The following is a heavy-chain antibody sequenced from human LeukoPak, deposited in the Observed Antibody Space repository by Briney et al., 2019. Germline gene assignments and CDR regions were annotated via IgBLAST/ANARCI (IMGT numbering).Heavy chain of an antibody. V-gene: IGHV3-23*01. CDR2: VTGSGGRT. CDR3: ASVVPATIGY. Sequence: GSLRLSCTASGFAVSSNYINWVRQAPGKGLEWVSAVTGSGGRTYYADSVKGRFTISRDNSKNTLYLQINSLRAEDTAVYYCASVVPATIGYWGQGTLVTVSS. D-gene: IGHD2-2*01. CDR1: GFAVSSNY. J-gene: IGHJ4*02.